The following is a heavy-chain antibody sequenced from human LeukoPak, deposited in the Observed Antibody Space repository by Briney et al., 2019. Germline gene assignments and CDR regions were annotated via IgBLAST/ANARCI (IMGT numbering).Heavy chain of an antibody. CDR2: ISSSSTYI. J-gene: IGHJ1*01. CDR3: ARALSSGWRRAYFQL. D-gene: IGHD6-19*01. CDR1: GFTFSTYS. V-gene: IGHV3-21*01. Sequence: PGGSLRLSCAASGFTFSTYSMNWVRQAPGKGLEWVSSISSSSTYIYYADSVKGRFTISRDNAKNSLFLQMNSLRAEDTAVYYCARALSSGWRRAYFQLWGQGTLVTVSS.